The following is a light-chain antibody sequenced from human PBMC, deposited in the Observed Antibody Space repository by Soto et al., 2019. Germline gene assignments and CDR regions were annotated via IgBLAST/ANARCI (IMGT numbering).Light chain of an antibody. J-gene: IGKJ2*01. V-gene: IGKV3-20*01. CDR3: QQYDISHTYT. Sequence: EIVLTQSPGTLSLSPGDRATLSCRASQSISSSYLAWYQQRPGQAPRLLIYESSNRATGIPGRFSGSGSGIAFTLTISRLALEDFAVYYCQQYDISHTYTFGQGTKLEIK. CDR1: QSISSSY. CDR2: ESS.